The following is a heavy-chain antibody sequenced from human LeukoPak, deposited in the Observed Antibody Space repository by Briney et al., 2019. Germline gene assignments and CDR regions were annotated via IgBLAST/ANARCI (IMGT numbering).Heavy chain of an antibody. CDR2: IYYSGCT. J-gene: IGHJ4*02. D-gene: IGHD1-1*01. V-gene: IGHV4-39*07. CDR1: GGSISSNGYY. Sequence: PSETLSLTCTVSGGSISSNGYYWAWFRQPPGKGLEWIGSIYYSGCTYYNPSLKSRITISIDTSKNQFSLKLRSVTAADTAVYYCARDGNALWGQGTLVTVSS. CDR3: ARDGNAL.